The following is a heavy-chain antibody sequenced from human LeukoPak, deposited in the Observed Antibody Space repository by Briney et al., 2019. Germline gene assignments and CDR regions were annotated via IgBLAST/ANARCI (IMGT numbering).Heavy chain of an antibody. J-gene: IGHJ3*01. D-gene: IGHD2-15*01. CDR2: IYYNEDT. V-gene: IGHV4-39*01. CDR1: GVSIYSSTYY. Sequence: SETLSLTCSVSGVSIYSSTYYWAWIRQPPGKGLEFIGSIYYNEDTFHNPSLKSRLTISVDTSANLFSLRLTSVTAADTASYYCARQLAAGNDGFDVWGQGTVVTVSS. CDR3: ARQLAAGNDGFDV.